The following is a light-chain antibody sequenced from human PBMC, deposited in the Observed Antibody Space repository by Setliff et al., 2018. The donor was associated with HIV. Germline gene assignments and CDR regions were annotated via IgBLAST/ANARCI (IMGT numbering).Light chain of an antibody. CDR2: DVN. J-gene: IGLJ1*01. CDR1: SSDVGRYNY. V-gene: IGLV2-14*01. CDR3: SSSTRTSTL. Sequence: QSALTQPRSVSGSPGQSVTISCTGTSSDVGRYNYVSWFQQHPGKAPKVLIYDVNNRPSGVSNRFSGSKSGNTASLTISGLQAEDEADYYCSSSTRTSTLFGTGTKVTVL.